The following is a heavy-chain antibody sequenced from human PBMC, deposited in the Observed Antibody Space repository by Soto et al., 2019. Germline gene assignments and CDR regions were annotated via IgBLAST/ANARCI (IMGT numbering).Heavy chain of an antibody. CDR3: VMGYLTAYFDY. Sequence: GGSLRLSCAASGFTFSSYWMSWVCQGPGKGLEWVANIKQDGSEKYYVDSVKGRFTISRDNAKNSLYLQMNSLRVEDTAIYYCVMGYLTAYFDYWGQGALVTVSS. V-gene: IGHV3-7*01. D-gene: IGHD3-22*01. J-gene: IGHJ4*02. CDR2: IKQDGSEK. CDR1: GFTFSSYW.